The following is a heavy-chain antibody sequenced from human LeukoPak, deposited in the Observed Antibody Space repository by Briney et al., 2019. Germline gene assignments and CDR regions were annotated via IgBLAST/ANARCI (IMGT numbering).Heavy chain of an antibody. CDR3: ARVLDYGDYYDAFDI. CDR2: ISAYNGNT. V-gene: IGHV1-18*01. J-gene: IGHJ3*02. D-gene: IGHD4-17*01. Sequence: ASVKVSCKASGYTFTSYGISWVRQAPGQGLEWMGWISAYNGNTNYAQELQGRVTMTTDTSTSTAYMELRSLRSDDTAVYYCARVLDYGDYYDAFDIWGQGTMVTVSS. CDR1: GYTFTSYG.